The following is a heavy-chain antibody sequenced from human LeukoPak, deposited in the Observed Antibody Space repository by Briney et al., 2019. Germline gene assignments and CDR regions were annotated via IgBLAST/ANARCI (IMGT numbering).Heavy chain of an antibody. CDR2: IYRSGST. V-gene: IGHV4-61*02. D-gene: IGHD2/OR15-2a*01. CDR3: ARGNIFQDY. CDR1: GGSISSGSYY. Sequence: SETLSLTCTVSGGSISSGSYYWSWIRQPAGKGLEWIGRIYRSGSTNYNPSLKSRVTISVDTSKNQFSLKLSSVTAADTAVYYCARGNIFQDYWGQGTLVTVSS. J-gene: IGHJ4*02.